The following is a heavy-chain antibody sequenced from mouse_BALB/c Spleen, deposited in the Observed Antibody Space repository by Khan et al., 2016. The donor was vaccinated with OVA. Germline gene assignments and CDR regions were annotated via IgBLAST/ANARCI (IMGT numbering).Heavy chain of an antibody. V-gene: IGHV5-6*01. CDR1: GFTFSSYG. J-gene: IGHJ3*01. Sequence: EVELVESGGDLVKPGGSPKLSCAASGFTFSSYGMSWVRQTPDKRLEWVATISSAGTYTYYPDSVKGRFTISRNNAKNTLYLQMSSLKSEDTAMYYCARHLTGSFAYWGQGTLVTVSA. CDR3: ARHLTGSFAY. CDR2: ISSAGTYT.